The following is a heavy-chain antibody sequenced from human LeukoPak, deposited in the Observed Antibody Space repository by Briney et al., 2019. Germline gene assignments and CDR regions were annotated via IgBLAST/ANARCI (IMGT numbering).Heavy chain of an antibody. Sequence: GGPRSLSWQASGFIFSSSWMSWVRQARGKGLEWVANMNADGSQKDYVDSVKGRFTISRDNARNSLFLQMSSLRAEDTAVYYCATYTHWVAGDVWGQGTTVTVSS. J-gene: IGHJ6*02. CDR1: GFIFSSSW. V-gene: IGHV3-7*01. D-gene: IGHD3-16*01. CDR3: ATYTHWVAGDV. CDR2: MNADGSQK.